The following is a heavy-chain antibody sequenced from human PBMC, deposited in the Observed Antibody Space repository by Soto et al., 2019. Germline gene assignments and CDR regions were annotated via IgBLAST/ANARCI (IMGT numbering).Heavy chain of an antibody. V-gene: IGHV3-23*01. D-gene: IGHD5-18*01. CDR1: GFTFSSYA. J-gene: IGHJ2*01. CDR2: ISGSGGST. CDR3: AKDGIQLRPNWYFDL. Sequence: PGGSLRLSCAASGFTFSSYAMSWVRQAPGKGLEWVSAISGSGGSTYYADSVKGRFTISRDNSKNTLYLQMNSLRAEDTAVYYCAKDGIQLRPNWYFDLCGRGTLVTGLL.